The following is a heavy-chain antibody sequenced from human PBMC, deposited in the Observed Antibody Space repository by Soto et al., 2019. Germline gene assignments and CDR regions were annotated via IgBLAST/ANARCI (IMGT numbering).Heavy chain of an antibody. CDR2: VSRSDGVA. CDR3: ANGGLHGSIDGGLSYFHH. J-gene: IGHJ4*02. D-gene: IGHD3-16*01. CDR1: GFTFSHYT. Sequence: EVHMLESGGYLVQPGGSLRVSCASGFTFSHYTMAWVRQAPGKGLEWVSGVSRSDGVAYYADCVKGRFTISGDNSKITVFLQRNSLRAEDTAVYYCANGGLHGSIDGGLSYFHHWDQGTVVTVSS. V-gene: IGHV3-23*01.